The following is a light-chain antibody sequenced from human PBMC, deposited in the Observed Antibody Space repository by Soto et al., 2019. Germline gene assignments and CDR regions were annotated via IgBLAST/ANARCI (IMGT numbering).Light chain of an antibody. CDR2: AAS. CDR1: QGIRND. Sequence: DIQMTQSQSSLSASVVDRVTITCRASQGIRNDLGWYKQKPGKAPKRLIYAASSLQSGIPSRFRGSRSLTEFTLTNRSLQTVDFATSDCLQHNSYRRTFGQGTNVEI. CDR3: LQHNSYRRT. J-gene: IGKJ1*01. V-gene: IGKV1-17*01.